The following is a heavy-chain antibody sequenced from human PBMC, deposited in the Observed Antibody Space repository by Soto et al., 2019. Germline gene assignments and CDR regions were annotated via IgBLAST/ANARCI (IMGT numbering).Heavy chain of an antibody. Sequence: PAATXSLTCAFCVDSGTSGNDYWSWIRQPPGKGREWIGHIYYSGITNYSPSLKSRVTISLDKSNNQFSLKVTSVTAADTAVYYCALITVDKSMIYWFETRGQATLVTVYS. V-gene: IGHV4-61*01. CDR2: IYYSGIT. D-gene: IGHD3-22*01. J-gene: IGHJ5*01. CDR1: VDSGTSGNDY. CDR3: ALITVDKSMIYWFET.